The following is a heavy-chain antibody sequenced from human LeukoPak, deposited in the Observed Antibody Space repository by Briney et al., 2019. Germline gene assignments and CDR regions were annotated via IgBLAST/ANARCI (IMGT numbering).Heavy chain of an antibody. CDR3: ARDSYGYATANPEFDY. J-gene: IGHJ4*02. CDR1: GGSISSSNYY. CDR2: IHYSGST. V-gene: IGHV4-39*07. D-gene: IGHD5-18*01. Sequence: SETLSLTCTVSGGSISSSNYYWGWIRQPPGKGLEWIGSIHYSGSTYYNPSLKSRVTISVDTSKNQFSLKLSSVTAADTAVYYCARDSYGYATANPEFDYWGQGTLVTVSS.